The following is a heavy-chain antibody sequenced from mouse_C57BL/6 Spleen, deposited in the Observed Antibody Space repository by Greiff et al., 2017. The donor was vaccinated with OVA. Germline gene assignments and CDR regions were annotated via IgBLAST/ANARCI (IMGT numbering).Heavy chain of an antibody. J-gene: IGHJ4*01. CDR2: IYPGDGDT. CDR3: ARSDYGNYGYAMDY. V-gene: IGHV1-80*01. CDR1: GYAFSSYW. Sequence: VQLVESGAELVKPGASVKISCKASGYAFSSYWMNWVKQRPGKGLEWIGQIYPGDGDTNYNGKFKGKATLTADKSSSTAYMQLSSLTSEDSAVYFCARSDYGNYGYAMDYWGQGTSVTVSS. D-gene: IGHD2-1*01.